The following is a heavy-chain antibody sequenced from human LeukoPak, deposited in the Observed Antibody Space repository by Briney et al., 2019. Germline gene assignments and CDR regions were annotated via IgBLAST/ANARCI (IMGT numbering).Heavy chain of an antibody. Sequence: GGSLRLSCGACGFTLSSYWIHGVCQAPGKGVVGVSRINSDGSSTSYADSVKGRFTISRDNAKNTLYLQMNSMRVEDTAVYYCAPQSSSGCFDYWGQGTLVTVSS. CDR1: GFTLSSYW. D-gene: IGHD6-19*01. V-gene: IGHV3-74*01. J-gene: IGHJ4*02. CDR3: APQSSSGCFDY. CDR2: INSDGSST.